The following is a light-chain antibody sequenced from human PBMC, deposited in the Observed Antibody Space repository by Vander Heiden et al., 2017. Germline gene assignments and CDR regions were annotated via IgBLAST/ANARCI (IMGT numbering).Light chain of an antibody. CDR1: QSVSSSY. J-gene: IGKJ1*01. CDR2: GAS. Sequence: EIVLTQSPGTLSLSPGERATLSCRASQSVSSSYLAWYQQKPGQAPRLLIYGASRRATGIPDRFSGSGSGTDFTLTISRLDPEDFAVYYCQQDGSSQTFGQGTKVEIK. V-gene: IGKV3-20*01. CDR3: QQDGSSQT.